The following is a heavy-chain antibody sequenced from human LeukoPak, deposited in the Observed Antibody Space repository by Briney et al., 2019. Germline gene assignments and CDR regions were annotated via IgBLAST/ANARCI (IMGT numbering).Heavy chain of an antibody. CDR2: TYYSGST. J-gene: IGHJ5*02. CDR3: ARPYYYDSRIDP. D-gene: IGHD3-22*01. V-gene: IGHV4-30-4*01. CDR1: GGSISSGDYY. Sequence: PSQTLSLTCTVSGGSISSGDYYWSWIRQPPEKGLEWIGYTYYSGSTYYNPSLKSRATISVDTSKNQFSLKLTSVTAADTAVYYCARPYYYDSRIDPWGQGTLVTVSS.